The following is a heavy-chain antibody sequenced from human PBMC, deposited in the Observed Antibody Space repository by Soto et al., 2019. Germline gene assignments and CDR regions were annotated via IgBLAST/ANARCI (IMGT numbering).Heavy chain of an antibody. J-gene: IGHJ3*02. V-gene: IGHV3-33*01. CDR3: ARPRASGYSYGYGGGAFDI. CDR2: IWYDGSNK. CDR1: GFTFSSYG. D-gene: IGHD5-18*01. Sequence: GGSLRLSCAASGFTFSSYGMHWVRQAPGKGLEWVAVIWYDGSNKYYADSVKGRFTISRDNSKNTLYLQMNSLRAEDTAVYYCARPRASGYSYGYGGGAFDIWGQGIMVTVSS.